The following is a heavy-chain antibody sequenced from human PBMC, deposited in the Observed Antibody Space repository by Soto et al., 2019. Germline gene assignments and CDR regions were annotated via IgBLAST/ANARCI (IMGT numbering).Heavy chain of an antibody. D-gene: IGHD6-19*01. Sequence: EVQLLESGGGLVQPGGSLRLACAASGFTFSSYAMSWVRQAPGKGLEWVSGISGSGASTEYADSVKGRFTISRDNSKNKLYLQINSLRAEDTAIYYCAKDEQGYGSGWPSAIDYWGQGTLVTVSS. CDR3: AKDEQGYGSGWPSAIDY. CDR2: ISGSGAST. J-gene: IGHJ4*02. V-gene: IGHV3-23*01. CDR1: GFTFSSYA.